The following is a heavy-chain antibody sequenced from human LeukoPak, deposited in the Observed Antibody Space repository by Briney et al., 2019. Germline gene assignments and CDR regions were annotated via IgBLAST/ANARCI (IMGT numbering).Heavy chain of an antibody. J-gene: IGHJ1*01. CDR3: ARGEDSSGWYRYFQH. V-gene: IGHV3-33*01. CDR1: GFTFSSYG. D-gene: IGHD6-19*01. CDR2: IWYDGNNI. Sequence: GGSLRLSCAASGFTFSSYGMHWVRPAPGKGLEWVAVIWYDGNNIYYADSVKGRFTISRDNSKNTLYLQMNSLRAEDTAVYYCARGEDSSGWYRYFQHWGQGTLVTVSS.